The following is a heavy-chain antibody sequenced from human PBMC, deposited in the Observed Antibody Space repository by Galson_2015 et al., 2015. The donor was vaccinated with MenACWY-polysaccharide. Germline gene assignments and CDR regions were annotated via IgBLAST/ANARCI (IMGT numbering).Heavy chain of an antibody. CDR3: AKAYYDDNTGYHLKYVQG. D-gene: IGHD3-22*01. CDR1: GFTFSRYG. V-gene: IGHV3-30*02. CDR2: IHYDGTGN. Sequence: SLRLSCAASGFTFSRYGMHWVRQAPGKGLEWVAFIHYDGTGNYYADSVKGRFIISRDNSKNTLSLQMNSLRAEDTAVFYCAKAYYDDNTGYHLKYVQGWGQGTLVTVSS. J-gene: IGHJ1*01.